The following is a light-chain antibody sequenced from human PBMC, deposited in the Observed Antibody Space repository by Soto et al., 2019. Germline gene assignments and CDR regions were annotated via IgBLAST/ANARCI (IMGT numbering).Light chain of an antibody. J-gene: IGKJ4*01. V-gene: IGKV3-15*01. CDR3: QHYNNWPLT. CDR2: ATS. CDR1: QSVSSN. Sequence: EIVMTQSPATLSVSPGERASLSCRASQSVSSNLAWYQQKPGQTPRLLIYATSTRATGIPARFSGSGSGTEFTLTISSLLSEDFAVYYCQHYNNWPLTFGGGTKVEIK.